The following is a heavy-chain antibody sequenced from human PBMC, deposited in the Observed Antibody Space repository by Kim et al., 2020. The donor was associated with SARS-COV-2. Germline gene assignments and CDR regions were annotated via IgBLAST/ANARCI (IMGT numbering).Heavy chain of an antibody. CDR3: AKGERVSVAAGNFDY. V-gene: IGHV3-23*01. J-gene: IGHJ4*02. D-gene: IGHD6-13*01. Sequence: DSVMGRFNISRDNSKDTLYLQMNSLRAEDTAVYYCAKGERVSVAAGNFDYWGQGTLVTVSS.